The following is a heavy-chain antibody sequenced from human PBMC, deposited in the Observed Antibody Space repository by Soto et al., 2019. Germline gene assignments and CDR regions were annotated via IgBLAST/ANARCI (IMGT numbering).Heavy chain of an antibody. CDR3: ASRTDHFDY. V-gene: IGHV3-30*03. CDR1: GFTFSSYG. J-gene: IGHJ4*02. Sequence: QVQLVESGGGVVQPGRSLRLSCAASGFTFSSYGMHWVRQAPGKGLEWVAVISYDGSNKYYADSVKGRFTISRDNSKNTLYLQMTSLRAEDTAVYYCASRTDHFDYWGQGTLVTVSS. CDR2: ISYDGSNK.